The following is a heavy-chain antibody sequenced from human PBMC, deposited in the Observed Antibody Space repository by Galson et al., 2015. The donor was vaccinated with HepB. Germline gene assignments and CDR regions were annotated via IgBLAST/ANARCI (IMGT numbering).Heavy chain of an antibody. V-gene: IGHV3-11*06. CDR1: GFIFADFY. CDR2: ISRTGSHI. J-gene: IGHJ5*01. CDR3: VRGGDINWNLPDS. D-gene: IGHD1-1*01. Sequence: SLRLSCAASGFIFADFYMAWVRQAPGKGLEWVSYISRTGSHINYADSVKGRFTISRDNDESSLFLQMNSLRVEDTAFYYCVRGGDINWNLPDSWGQGTLVTVSS.